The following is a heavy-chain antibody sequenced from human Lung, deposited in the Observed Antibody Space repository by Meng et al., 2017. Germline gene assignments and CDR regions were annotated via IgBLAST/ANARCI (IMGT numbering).Heavy chain of an antibody. CDR1: GGSISSSNW. CDR2: IYHSGGT. CDR3: ARGLGEAVVPRTMFDY. Sequence: QVQVQESGPGLVKPSGHLSLTCGVSGGSISSSNWWSWVRQPPGKGLEWIGEIYHSGGTKYNPSLKSRVTISVDKSKNQFSLKLSSVTAADTAVYYCARGLGEAVVPRTMFDYWGQGTLVTVSS. J-gene: IGHJ4*02. V-gene: IGHV4-4*02. D-gene: IGHD2-2*01.